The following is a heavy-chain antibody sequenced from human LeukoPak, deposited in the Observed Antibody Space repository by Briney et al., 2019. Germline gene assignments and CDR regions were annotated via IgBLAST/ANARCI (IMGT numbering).Heavy chain of an antibody. CDR2: IYYSGTT. CDR1: GGSISSYY. Sequence: PSETLSLTCTVSGGSISSYYWSWIRQPPGKGLEWIGYIYYSGTTNYNPSLKSRVTISVDTSKNQFSQNLSSVTAADTAVYYCARDRLYYFDYWGQGTLVTVSS. CDR3: ARDRLYYFDY. J-gene: IGHJ4*02. V-gene: IGHV4-59*01.